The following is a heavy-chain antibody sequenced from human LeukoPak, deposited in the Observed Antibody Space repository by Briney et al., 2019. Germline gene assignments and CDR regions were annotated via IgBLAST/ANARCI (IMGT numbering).Heavy chain of an antibody. V-gene: IGHV1-69*06. CDR1: GYTFTSYD. D-gene: IGHD6-13*01. CDR3: ARESRGSSSALDY. Sequence: SVEVSCKASGYTFTSYDINWVRQATGQGLEWMGGIIPIFGTANYAQKFQGRVTITADKSTSTAYMELSSLRSEDTAVYYCARESRGSSSALDYWGQGTLVTVSS. J-gene: IGHJ4*02. CDR2: IIPIFGTA.